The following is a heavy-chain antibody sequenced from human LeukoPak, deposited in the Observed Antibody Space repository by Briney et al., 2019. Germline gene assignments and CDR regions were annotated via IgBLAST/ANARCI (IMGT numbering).Heavy chain of an antibody. CDR1: GYTFTSYD. CDR2: MNPNSGNT. D-gene: IGHD6-13*01. CDR3: ARRRIAAAGFAFDI. V-gene: IGHV1-8*01. Sequence: ASVKVSCKASGYTFTSYDINWVRQATGQGLEWMGWMNPNSGNTGYAQKFQGRVTMTRNTSISTAYMELSSLRSEDTAVYYCARRRIAAAGFAFDIWGQGTMVTVSS. J-gene: IGHJ3*02.